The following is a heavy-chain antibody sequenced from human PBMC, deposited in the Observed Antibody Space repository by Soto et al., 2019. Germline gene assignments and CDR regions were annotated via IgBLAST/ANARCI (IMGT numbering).Heavy chain of an antibody. J-gene: IGHJ6*02. CDR1: GSTFGSCG. V-gene: IGHV3-30*18. CDR2: ISYDGNEK. Sequence: GGSLRLSCSASGSTFGSCGIHWVRQAPGKGLEWVAVISYDGNEKYYADSVKGRFTTSRDNSKNTLYFQMNSLRAEDTAVYYCANIEGYTYYPGMDVWGHGTTVTVSS. D-gene: IGHD3-22*01. CDR3: ANIEGYTYYPGMDV.